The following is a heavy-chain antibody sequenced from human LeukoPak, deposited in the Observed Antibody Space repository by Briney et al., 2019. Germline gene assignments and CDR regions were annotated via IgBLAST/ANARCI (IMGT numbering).Heavy chain of an antibody. CDR3: ARATYYYDSSGYYYVD. Sequence: GGSLRLSCAASGFTFSSNWMSWVRQAPGKGLEWVANIKQDGSEKYYVDSVKGRFTISRDNAKNSLYLQMNSLRAEDTAVYYCARATYYYDSSGYYYVDWGQGTLVTVSS. CDR2: IKQDGSEK. J-gene: IGHJ4*02. V-gene: IGHV3-7*01. CDR1: GFTFSSNW. D-gene: IGHD3-22*01.